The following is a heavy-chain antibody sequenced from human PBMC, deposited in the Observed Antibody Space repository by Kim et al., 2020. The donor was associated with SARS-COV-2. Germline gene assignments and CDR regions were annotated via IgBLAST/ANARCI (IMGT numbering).Heavy chain of an antibody. CDR3: ARLPAATTVKGFDY. J-gene: IGHJ4*02. Sequence: NPSLKSRVTISVDTSKNQFSLKLSSVTAADTAVYYCARLPAATTVKGFDYWGQGTLVTVSS. V-gene: IGHV4-34*01. D-gene: IGHD4-17*01.